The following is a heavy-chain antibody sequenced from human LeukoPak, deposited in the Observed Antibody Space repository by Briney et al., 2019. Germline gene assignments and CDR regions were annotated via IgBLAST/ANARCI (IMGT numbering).Heavy chain of an antibody. CDR2: IRSKAFGETA. Sequence: GGSLRLSCAASGFTFTNAWMNWVRQAPGKGLEWVGFIRSKAFGETAEYAASVKGRFTISRDDSKSIAYLQMNSLKTEDTAVYYCTRDRGSSTLGDYWGQGTLVTVSS. CDR3: TRDRGSSTLGDY. V-gene: IGHV3-49*04. D-gene: IGHD7-27*01. J-gene: IGHJ4*02. CDR1: GFTFTNAW.